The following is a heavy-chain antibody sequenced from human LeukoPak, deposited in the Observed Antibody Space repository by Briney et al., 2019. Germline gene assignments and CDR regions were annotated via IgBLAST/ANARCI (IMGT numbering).Heavy chain of an antibody. CDR1: GGSFSGYY. D-gene: IGHD3-10*01. J-gene: IGHJ5*02. CDR3: ARDQIWFGDKPNWFDP. CDR2: INHSGST. V-gene: IGHV4-34*01. Sequence: SETLSLTCAVYGGSFSGYYWSWIRQPPGKGLEWIGEINHSGSTNYNPSLKSRVTISVDTSKNQLSLKLSSVTAADTAVYYCARDQIWFGDKPNWFDPWGQGTLVTVSS.